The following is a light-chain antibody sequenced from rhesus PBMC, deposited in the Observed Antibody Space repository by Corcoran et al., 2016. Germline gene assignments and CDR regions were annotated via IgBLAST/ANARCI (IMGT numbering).Light chain of an antibody. J-gene: IGKJ2*01. V-gene: IGKV3-24*04. CDR1: QSVSSY. Sequence: EIVMTQSPATLALSPGERATLSCRASQSVSSYLAWYQQKPGQAPRLLIYGASSRATGIPDRFSGRGSGTEFTLTISRLEPEDVGVYFCLQSSNWYSFGQGTKVEIK. CDR2: GAS. CDR3: LQSSNWYS.